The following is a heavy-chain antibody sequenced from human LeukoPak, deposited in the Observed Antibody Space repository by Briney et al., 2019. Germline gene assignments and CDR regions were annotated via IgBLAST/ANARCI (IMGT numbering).Heavy chain of an antibody. CDR2: ISGSGGST. Sequence: GGSLRLSCAASGFTFSSYAMSWVRQAPGKGLEWVSAISGSGGSTYYADSVKGRFTISRDNSKNTLYLQMNSLRAEDTAVYYCAKDLPPAVAGHRDIDYWGQGTLVTVSS. J-gene: IGHJ4*02. D-gene: IGHD6-19*01. CDR1: GFTFSSYA. CDR3: AKDLPPAVAGHRDIDY. V-gene: IGHV3-23*01.